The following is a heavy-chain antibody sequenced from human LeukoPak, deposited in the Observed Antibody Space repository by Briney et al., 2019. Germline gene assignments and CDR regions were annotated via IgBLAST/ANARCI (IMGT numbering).Heavy chain of an antibody. V-gene: IGHV3-30*18. D-gene: IGHD4-17*01. Sequence: SCKASGGTFSSYGMHWVRQAPGKGLEWVAVISYDGSNKYYADSVKGRFTISRDNSKNTLYLQMNSLRAEDTAVYYCAKDGYGDYGGLIDYWGQGTLVTVSS. J-gene: IGHJ4*02. CDR3: AKDGYGDYGGLIDY. CDR1: GGTFSSYG. CDR2: ISYDGSNK.